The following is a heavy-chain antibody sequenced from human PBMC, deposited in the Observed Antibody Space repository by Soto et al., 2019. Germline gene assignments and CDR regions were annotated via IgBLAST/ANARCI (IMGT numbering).Heavy chain of an antibody. CDR2: IFWDDDK. J-gene: IGHJ2*01. CDR3: AYRRLQGATYFDL. CDR1: GFSLSTTGVG. D-gene: IGHD3-16*01. Sequence: QNTLKDSVHTLVNPTQTLTVTCTVSGFSLSTTGVGVGWIRQAPGTALDYLAIIFWDDDKYYSPPLKSRITITKDTSENQVVLPLTEVAPVETGTYYFAYRRLQGATYFDLWGRGTLVTVSS. V-gene: IGHV2-5*02.